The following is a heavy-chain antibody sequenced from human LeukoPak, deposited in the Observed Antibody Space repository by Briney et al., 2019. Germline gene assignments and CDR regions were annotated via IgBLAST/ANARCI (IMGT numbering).Heavy chain of an antibody. Sequence: GGSLRLSCAASGFTFSSYEMNWVREAPGEGLEWVSYISSSGSTIYYADSVRGRFTISRDTAKNSLYLQMNSLRAEDTAVYYCAELGITMIGGVWGKGTTVTISS. CDR2: ISSSGSTI. J-gene: IGHJ6*04. V-gene: IGHV3-48*03. CDR3: AELGITMIGGV. D-gene: IGHD3-10*02. CDR1: GFTFSSYE.